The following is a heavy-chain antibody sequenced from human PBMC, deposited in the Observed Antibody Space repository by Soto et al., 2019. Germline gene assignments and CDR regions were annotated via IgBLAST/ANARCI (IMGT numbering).Heavy chain of an antibody. D-gene: IGHD1-26*01. Sequence: QVQLQESGPGLVKPSETLSLSCTVSGGSISSYYWSWIRQPPGKGMEWIGYVHHSWGSTYNPSLQSRVAISLDTSKSQFSLKLTSVTATDTAVYYCARQGFRALHGLVDVWGQGTTVTVSS. CDR3: ARQGFRALHGLVDV. CDR1: GGSISSYY. J-gene: IGHJ6*02. CDR2: VHHSWGS. V-gene: IGHV4-59*08.